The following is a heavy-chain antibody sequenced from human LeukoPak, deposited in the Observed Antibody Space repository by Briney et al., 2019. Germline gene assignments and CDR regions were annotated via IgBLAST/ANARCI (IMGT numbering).Heavy chain of an antibody. CDR3: ARAPSSGWFYYFDY. Sequence: GGSLRLSCAASGFTFSSYSMNWVRQAPGKGLEWVSSISSSSSYIYYADSVKGRFTISRDNAKNSLYLQMNSLRAEDTAVYYCARAPSSGWFYYFDYWGQGTLVTVSS. CDR1: GFTFSSYS. V-gene: IGHV3-21*04. CDR2: ISSSSSYI. D-gene: IGHD6-19*01. J-gene: IGHJ4*02.